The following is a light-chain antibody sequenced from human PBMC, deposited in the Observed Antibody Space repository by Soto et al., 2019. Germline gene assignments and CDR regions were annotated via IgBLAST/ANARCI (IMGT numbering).Light chain of an antibody. J-gene: IGKJ2*01. CDR2: GVF. CDR3: QHYDGSPRT. V-gene: IGKV3-20*01. Sequence: ETVLTQSPGTVSLSPGERATLSCTTSQTVNSDYLAWYQQKPGQAPRLLIYGVFNTATGIPDRFSGSGSGTDFTLTTSGLEPEDSAVYYCQHYDGSPRTFGQGTNLEI. CDR1: QTVNSDY.